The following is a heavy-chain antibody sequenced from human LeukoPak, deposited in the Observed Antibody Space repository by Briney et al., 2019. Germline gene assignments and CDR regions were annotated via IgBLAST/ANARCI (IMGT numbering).Heavy chain of an antibody. J-gene: IGHJ6*02. CDR1: GFTFSSYE. CDR3: ARADGGYGAYGMDV. CDR2: ISSSGSTI. V-gene: IGHV3-48*03. Sequence: GGSLRLSCAASGFTFSSYEMNWVRQAPGKGLEWISYISSSGSTIYYADSVKGRFTISRDNAKNSLYLQMNSLRAEDTAVYYCARADGGYGAYGMDVWGQGTTVTVSS. D-gene: IGHD5-12*01.